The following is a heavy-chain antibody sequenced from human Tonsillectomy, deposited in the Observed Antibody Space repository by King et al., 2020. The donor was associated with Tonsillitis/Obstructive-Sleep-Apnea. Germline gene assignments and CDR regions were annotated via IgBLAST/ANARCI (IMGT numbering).Heavy chain of an antibody. D-gene: IGHD6-6*01. Sequence: VQLVESGAEVKKPGASVKVSCKASGYTFTSYDINWVRQATGQGLEWMGWMNPNSGNTGYAQKFQGRVTMTRNTSISTAYMELSSLRSEDTAVYYCASARGSSSYLYYYYMDVWGKGTTVTVSS. V-gene: IGHV1-8*01. CDR3: ASARGSSSYLYYYYMDV. CDR2: MNPNSGNT. CDR1: GYTFTSYD. J-gene: IGHJ6*03.